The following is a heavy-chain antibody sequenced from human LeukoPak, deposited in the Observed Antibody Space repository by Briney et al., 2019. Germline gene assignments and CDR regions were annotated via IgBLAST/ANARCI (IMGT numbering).Heavy chain of an antibody. D-gene: IGHD6-19*01. V-gene: IGHV3-74*01. CDR3: VRDSPSGFFDL. J-gene: IGHJ2*01. CDR1: GFTFNTYW. CDR2: INPDGTVT. Sequence: GGSLRLSCAASGFTFNTYWMHWVRQAPGKGLVWVSPINPDGTVTTYADSVKGRFTISRDNAKNTLYLQMNSLKAEDTAVYYCVRDSPSGFFDLWGRGTLVTVSS.